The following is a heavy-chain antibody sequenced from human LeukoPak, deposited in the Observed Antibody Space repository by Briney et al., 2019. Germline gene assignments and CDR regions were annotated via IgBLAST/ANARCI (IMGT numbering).Heavy chain of an antibody. D-gene: IGHD5-18*01. CDR2: INHSGST. V-gene: IGHV4-34*01. CDR3: ARGSVDTATVKYFPDY. J-gene: IGHJ4*02. CDR1: GGSFSGYY. Sequence: PSETLSLTCAVYGGSFSGYYWSWIRQPPGKGLEWIGEINHSGSTNYNPSLKSRVTISVDTSKNQFSLKLSSVTAADTAVYYCARGSVDTATVKYFPDYWGQGTLVTVSS.